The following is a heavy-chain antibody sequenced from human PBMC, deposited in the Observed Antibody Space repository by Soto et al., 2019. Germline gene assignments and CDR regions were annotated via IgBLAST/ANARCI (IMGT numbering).Heavy chain of an antibody. CDR1: GYTFTSYG. J-gene: IGHJ6*02. Sequence: ASVKVSCKASGYTFTSYGISWVRQAPGQGLEWMGWISAYNGNTNYAQKLQGRVTMTTDTYTSTAYMELRSLRSDDTAVYYCARDNGITMIVVAMGVYGMDVWGQGTTVTVSS. V-gene: IGHV1-18*04. D-gene: IGHD3-22*01. CDR2: ISAYNGNT. CDR3: ARDNGITMIVVAMGVYGMDV.